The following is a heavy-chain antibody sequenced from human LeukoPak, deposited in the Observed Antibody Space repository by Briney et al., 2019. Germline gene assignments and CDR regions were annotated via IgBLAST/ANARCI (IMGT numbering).Heavy chain of an antibody. CDR1: GYTFTGYY. V-gene: IGHV1-2*02. Sequence: ASVKVSCKASGYTFTGYYMHWVRQAPGQGLEWMGWINPNSGGTNYAQKFQGRVTMTRDTSISTAYMELSRLRSDVTAVYYCARVSYYDSSDTMGYWGQGTLVTVSS. D-gene: IGHD3-22*01. J-gene: IGHJ4*02. CDR3: ARVSYYDSSDTMGY. CDR2: INPNSGGT.